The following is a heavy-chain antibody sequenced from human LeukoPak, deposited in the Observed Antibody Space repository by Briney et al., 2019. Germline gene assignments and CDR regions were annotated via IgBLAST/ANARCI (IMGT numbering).Heavy chain of an antibody. J-gene: IGHJ4*02. D-gene: IGHD3-22*01. CDR3: RGAYYDSGGPEYYFDY. CDR1: GFTFSGSA. CDR2: IRGKGDSYST. V-gene: IGHV3-73*01. Sequence: GGALRLSCAASGFTFSGSALRWVRQASREGLEWVGRIRGKGDSYSTAYAASVKGRFTISRDDSKNTAYPQMNSLKTEDTAVYYCRGAYYDSGGPEYYFDYWGQGTLVTVSS.